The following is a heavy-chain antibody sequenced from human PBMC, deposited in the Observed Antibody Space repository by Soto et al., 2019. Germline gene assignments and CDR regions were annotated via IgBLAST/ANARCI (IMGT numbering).Heavy chain of an antibody. CDR3: AKGDIVVVPAAILFY. D-gene: IGHD2-2*01. CDR1: GFTFSSYA. J-gene: IGHJ4*02. V-gene: IGHV3-23*01. Sequence: GGSLRLSCAASGFTFSSYAMSWVHQAPGKGLEWVSAISGSGGSTYYADSVKGRFTISRDNSKNTLYLQMNSLRAEDTAVYYCAKGDIVVVPAAILFYWGQGTLVTVSS. CDR2: ISGSGGST.